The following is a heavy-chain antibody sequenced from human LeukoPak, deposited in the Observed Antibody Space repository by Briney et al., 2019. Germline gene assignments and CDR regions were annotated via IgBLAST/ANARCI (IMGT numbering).Heavy chain of an antibody. J-gene: IGHJ4*02. D-gene: IGHD3-22*01. V-gene: IGHV1-2*02. Sequence: ASVKVSCKASGYTFTGYYMHWVRQAPGQGLEWMGWINPNSGGTNYAQKFQGRVIMTRDTSISTAYMELSRLRSDDTAVYYCARDLSHYYASSGYYVYWGQGTLVTVSS. CDR2: INPNSGGT. CDR1: GYTFTGYY. CDR3: ARDLSHYYASSGYYVY.